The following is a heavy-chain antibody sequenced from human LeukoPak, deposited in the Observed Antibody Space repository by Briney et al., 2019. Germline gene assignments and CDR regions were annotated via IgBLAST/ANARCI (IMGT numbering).Heavy chain of an antibody. CDR2: ISGSGGST. CDR1: GFTFSNYN. Sequence: TGGSLRLSCAASGFTFSNYNMKWVRQAPGKGLEWVSAISGSGGSTYYADSVKGRFTISRDNSKNTLYLQMNSLRAEDTAVYYCAKSGSTSCYRVCYFDYWGQGTLVTVSS. D-gene: IGHD2-2*02. CDR3: AKSGSTSCYRVCYFDY. V-gene: IGHV3-23*01. J-gene: IGHJ4*02.